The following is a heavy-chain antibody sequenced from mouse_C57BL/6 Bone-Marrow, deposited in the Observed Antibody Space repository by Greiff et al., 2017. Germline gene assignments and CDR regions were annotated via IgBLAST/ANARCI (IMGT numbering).Heavy chain of an antibody. CDR3: ARDDDYGLFDY. J-gene: IGHJ2*01. CDR1: GFTFSSYA. D-gene: IGHD2-4*01. V-gene: IGHV5-4*01. Sequence: EVQVVESGGGLVKPGGSLKLSCAASGFTFSSYAMSWVRQTPEKRLEWVATISDGGSYTYYPDNVKGRFTISRNNAKNNLYLQMSHLKSEDTAMYYCARDDDYGLFDYWGQGTTLTLSS. CDR2: ISDGGSYT.